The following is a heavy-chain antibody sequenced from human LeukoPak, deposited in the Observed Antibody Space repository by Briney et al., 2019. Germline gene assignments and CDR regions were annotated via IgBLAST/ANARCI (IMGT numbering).Heavy chain of an antibody. D-gene: IGHD3-10*01. CDR3: GKDHLQGSYYLDY. Sequence: GGSLRLSCAASGFTFSSYGMHWVRQAPGKGLELVAVIWYDGSNKYYADSVKGRFTISRDNSKNTLYLQMNSLRAEDTAVYYCGKDHLQGSYYLDYWGQGTLVTVSS. V-gene: IGHV3-33*06. J-gene: IGHJ4*02. CDR1: GFTFSSYG. CDR2: IWYDGSNK.